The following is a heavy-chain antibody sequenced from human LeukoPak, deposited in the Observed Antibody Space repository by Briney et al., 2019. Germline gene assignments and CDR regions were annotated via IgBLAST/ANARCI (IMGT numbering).Heavy chain of an antibody. J-gene: IGHJ4*02. CDR2: IYYSGST. D-gene: IGHD6-13*01. CDR1: GGSISRGGYY. CDR3: AGGNRINSSSWPFEY. V-gene: IGHV4-31*03. Sequence: SETLSLTCTVSGGSISRGGYYWSWIRPHPGKGLEWIGYIYYSGSTYYNPSLKSRVTISVDTSKNQFSLTLSSVSPAHTAVCYCAGGNRINSSSWPFEYCGQGTLVTASS.